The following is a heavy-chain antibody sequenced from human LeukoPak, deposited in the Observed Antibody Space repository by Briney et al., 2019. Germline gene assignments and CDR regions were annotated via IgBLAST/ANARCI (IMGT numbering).Heavy chain of an antibody. CDR3: ARYGIVVVPAAIKRNWSDP. CDR1: GGSFSGYY. CDR2: INHSGST. V-gene: IGHV4-34*01. D-gene: IGHD2-2*01. Sequence: PSETLSLTCAVYGGSFSGYYWSWIRQPPGKGLEWIGEINHSGSTNYNPSLKSRVTITVDTSKNQFSLKLSSVTAADTAVYYCARYGIVVVPAAIKRNWSDPWGQGTLVTVSS. J-gene: IGHJ5*02.